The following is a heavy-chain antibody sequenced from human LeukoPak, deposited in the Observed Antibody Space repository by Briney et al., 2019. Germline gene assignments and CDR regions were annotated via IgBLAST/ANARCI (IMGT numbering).Heavy chain of an antibody. V-gene: IGHV3-23*01. CDR2: ISDSGTIT. D-gene: IGHD3-10*01. CDR3: VKDRTGTYTLDY. CDR1: GFTFSNYA. J-gene: IGHJ4*02. Sequence: GGSLRLSCAATGFTFSNYAMSWVRQAPAKGLEWVSSISDSGTITYHADSVKGRFTISRDNSKNTLNLQMNSLRAEDTAVYYCVKDRTGTYTLDYWGQGTLVTVSS.